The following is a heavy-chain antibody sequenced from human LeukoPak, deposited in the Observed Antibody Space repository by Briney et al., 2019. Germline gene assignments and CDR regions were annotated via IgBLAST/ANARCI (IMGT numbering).Heavy chain of an antibody. CDR1: GFTFSKYW. D-gene: IGHD6-19*01. CDR2: INTDGTVT. J-gene: IGHJ4*02. Sequence: PGGSLRLSCAASGFTFSKYWMLWVRQATGKRLEGVSRINTDGTVTTYADSVKGRFTVSRDNADNTMFLQMNSVRDEDTAVYYCATKQWLAPPPDSWGQGTPVTVSS. CDR3: ATKQWLAPPPDS. V-gene: IGHV3-74*01.